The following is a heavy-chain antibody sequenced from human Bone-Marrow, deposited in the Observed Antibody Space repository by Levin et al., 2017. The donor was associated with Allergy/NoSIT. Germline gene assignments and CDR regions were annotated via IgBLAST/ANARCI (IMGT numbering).Heavy chain of an antibody. CDR1: GFTFSSYA. CDR3: AKTTGGYYYDSRTYYFDY. V-gene: IGHV3-23*01. D-gene: IGHD3-22*01. Sequence: GGSLRLSCAASGFTFSSYAMSWVRQAPGKGLDWVSAISGSGGSTYYADSVKGRFTISRDNSKNTLYLQMNSLRAEDTAVYYCAKTTGGYYYDSRTYYFDYWGQGTLVTVSS. J-gene: IGHJ4*02. CDR2: ISGSGGST.